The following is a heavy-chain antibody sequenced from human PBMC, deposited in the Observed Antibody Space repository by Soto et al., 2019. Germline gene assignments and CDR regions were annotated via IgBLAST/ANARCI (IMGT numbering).Heavy chain of an antibody. V-gene: IGHV4-39*01. D-gene: IGHD2-2*02. CDR3: ARQDCSSTSCYTKRNWFDP. CDR2: IYYSGST. J-gene: IGHJ5*02. CDR1: GGSISSSSYY. Sequence: SETLSLTCTFSGGSISSSSYYWGWIRQPPGKGLEWIGSIYYSGSTYYNPSLKSRVTISVDTSKNQFSLKLSSVTAADTAVYYCARQDCSSTSCYTKRNWFDPWGQGTLVTVS.